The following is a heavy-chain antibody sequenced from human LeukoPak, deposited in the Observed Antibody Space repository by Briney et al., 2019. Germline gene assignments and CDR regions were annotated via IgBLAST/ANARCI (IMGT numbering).Heavy chain of an antibody. Sequence: GSLSLSCAASGFTFSSYSMKWVRQAPGKGLGWVSFIISSSSYIYYADSVKGRFTISRDNAKNSLYLQMNSLRAEDTAVYYCARDRGYTYGWYIDVWGKGTTVTVSS. D-gene: IGHD5-18*01. V-gene: IGHV3-21*01. CDR3: ARDRGYTYGWYIDV. CDR1: GFTFSSYS. J-gene: IGHJ6*03. CDR2: IISSSSYI.